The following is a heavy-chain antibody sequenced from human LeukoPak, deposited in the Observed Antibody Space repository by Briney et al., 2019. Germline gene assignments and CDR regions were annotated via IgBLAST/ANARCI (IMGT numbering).Heavy chain of an antibody. D-gene: IGHD4-17*01. V-gene: IGHV3-30*04. Sequence: GGSLRLTCAASGLVFNYYTMHWVRQTPNRGLEWVAVISSDGTDKHYADSVKGRFTTSRDNSKNTLYLQLDNPRVEDTAMYYCAGNGDPDAFDIWGQGTMVTVSS. CDR2: ISSDGTDK. J-gene: IGHJ3*02. CDR1: GLVFNYYT. CDR3: AGNGDPDAFDI.